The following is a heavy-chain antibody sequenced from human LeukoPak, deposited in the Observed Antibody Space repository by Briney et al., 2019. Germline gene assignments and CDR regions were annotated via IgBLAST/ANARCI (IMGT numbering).Heavy chain of an antibody. CDR3: VKDRYTSGFPLDY. J-gene: IGHJ4*02. D-gene: IGHD2-2*02. V-gene: IGHV3-64D*09. Sequence: PGGPLRLSCSASGFTFSSYAMQWVRQASGKGPEYVSRISGTGAGTYYADSVKGRFTISRDNSKNTLYLQMNGLRAEDTAVYYCVKDRYTSGFPLDYWGQGTLVTVSP. CDR2: ISGTGAGT. CDR1: GFTFSSYA.